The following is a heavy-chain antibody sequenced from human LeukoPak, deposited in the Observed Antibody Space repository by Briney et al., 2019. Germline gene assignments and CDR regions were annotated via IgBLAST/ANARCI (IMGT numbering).Heavy chain of an antibody. Sequence: ASVKVSCKASGYTFTGYYMHWVRQAPGQGLEWMGWINPNSGGTNYAQKFQGRVTMTRDTSISTAYMELSRLRSDDTAVYYCARSGGYCSSTSCRYYYYYYYMDVWGKGTMVTVSS. CDR1: GYTFTGYY. CDR2: INPNSGGT. D-gene: IGHD2-2*01. CDR3: ARSGGYCSSTSCRYYYYYYYMDV. V-gene: IGHV1-2*02. J-gene: IGHJ6*03.